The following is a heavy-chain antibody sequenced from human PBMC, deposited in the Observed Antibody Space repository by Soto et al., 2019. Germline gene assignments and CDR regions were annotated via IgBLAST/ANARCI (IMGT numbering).Heavy chain of an antibody. Sequence: EVQLVESGGGLVQPGGSLRLSCSASGFTFSSYAMHWVRQAPGKGLEYVSAISSNGGSTYYADSVKGRFTISRDNSKNTLYLQMSSLRAEDTAVYYCVKGAQLLWFGELLGNYYYHSGMDVWGQGTTVTVSS. J-gene: IGHJ6*02. CDR2: ISSNGGST. V-gene: IGHV3-64D*08. CDR3: VKGAQLLWFGELLGNYYYHSGMDV. CDR1: GFTFSSYA. D-gene: IGHD3-10*01.